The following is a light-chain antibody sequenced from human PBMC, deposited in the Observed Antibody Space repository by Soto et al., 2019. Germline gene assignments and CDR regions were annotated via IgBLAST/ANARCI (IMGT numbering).Light chain of an antibody. Sequence: DIVMTQSPDSLAVSLGERATINCKSSQSVLYSSNNKNYLAWYQQKPGQPPKLLIYWASTRESGVPDRFSGSGSGTDFTLTITSLQAEAVAVYYCQQYYRTPLTFGQGTKVEIK. V-gene: IGKV4-1*01. CDR2: WAS. J-gene: IGKJ1*01. CDR3: QQYYRTPLT. CDR1: QSVLYSSNNKNY.